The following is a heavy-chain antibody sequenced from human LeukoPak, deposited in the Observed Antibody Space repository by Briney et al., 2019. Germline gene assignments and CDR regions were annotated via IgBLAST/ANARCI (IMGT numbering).Heavy chain of an antibody. J-gene: IGHJ4*02. D-gene: IGHD4-17*01. V-gene: IGHV1-2*02. CDR2: INPNSGGT. CDR1: GYTFTGYH. CDR3: IYGDYGGYFDY. Sequence: ASVKVSCKASGYTFTGYHMHWVRQAPGHGLEWMGWINPNSGGTNSQKFQGRVTMTRDTSISTAYMELSRLRSDDTAVYYCIYGDYGGYFDYWGQGTLVTVSS.